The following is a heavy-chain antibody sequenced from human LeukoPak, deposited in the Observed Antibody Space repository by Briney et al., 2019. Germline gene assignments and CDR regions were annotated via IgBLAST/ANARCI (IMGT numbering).Heavy chain of an antibody. J-gene: IGHJ4*02. CDR3: ARHHPFWSGYVYYLDY. CDR2: IYYTGST. V-gene: IGHV4-39*01. Sequence: SETLSLTCTVSGGSISSCDYYWGWIRQPPGKGLEWIGSIYYTGSTYYNPSLKSRVAMSVDASKNQFSLKLSSVTAADTAVYYCARHHPFWSGYVYYLDYWGQGTLVTVSS. D-gene: IGHD3-3*01. CDR1: GGSISSCDYY.